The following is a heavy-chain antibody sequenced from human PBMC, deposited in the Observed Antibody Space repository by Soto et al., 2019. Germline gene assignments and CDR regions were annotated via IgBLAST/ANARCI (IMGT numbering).Heavy chain of an antibody. V-gene: IGHV4-59*08. CDR3: ARQAGTAAFWYYYYYMDV. D-gene: IGHD3-3*01. CDR2: IYYSGST. CDR1: GGSISSYY. Sequence: SETLSLTCTVSGGSISSYYWSWIRQPPGKGLEWIGYIYYSGSTNYNPSLKSRVTISVDTSKNQFSLKLSSVTAADTAVYYCARQAGTAAFWYYYYYMDVWGKGTTVTVSS. J-gene: IGHJ6*03.